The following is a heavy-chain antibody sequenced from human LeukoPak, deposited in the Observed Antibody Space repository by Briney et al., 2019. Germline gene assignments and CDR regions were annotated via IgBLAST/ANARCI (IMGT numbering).Heavy chain of an antibody. CDR2: IWYDGSNK. CDR3: ARLSLYGSSWQKDY. J-gene: IGHJ4*02. Sequence: GGSLRLSCAASGFTFSSYGMHWVRQAPGKGLEWVAVIWYDGSNKYYADSVKGRFTISRGNSKNTLFLQMNSLRAEDTAVYYCARLSLYGSSWQKDYWGQGTLVTVSS. CDR1: GFTFSSYG. D-gene: IGHD6-13*01. V-gene: IGHV3-33*01.